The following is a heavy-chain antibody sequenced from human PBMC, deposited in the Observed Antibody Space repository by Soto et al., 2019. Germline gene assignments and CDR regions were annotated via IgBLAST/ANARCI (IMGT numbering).Heavy chain of an antibody. J-gene: IGHJ4*02. CDR1: GFTFSGYW. V-gene: IGHV3-74*01. CDR2: IDGDGSRT. Sequence: EVQLVESGGGLVQPGGSLRLSCVASGFTFSGYWMHWVRQAPGKGLVWVSRIDGDGSRTNYADSVKGRFTISRDNAKNTLYLQMNSLRAEDTAVYYCARELASYHDYWGQGTLVTVSS. CDR3: ARELASYHDY. D-gene: IGHD3-3*02.